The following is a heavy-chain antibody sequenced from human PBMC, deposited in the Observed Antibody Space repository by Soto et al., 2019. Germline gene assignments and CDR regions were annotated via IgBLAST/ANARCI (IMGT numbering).Heavy chain of an antibody. CDR3: ALSTATEGNWFDP. Sequence: SETLSLTCTVSGDSISSSSYYWGWIRQPPGKGLEWIGSIYYSGSTYYNQSLKSRVTISVDTSKNQFSLKLSSVTAADTAVYYCALSTATEGNWFDPWGQGTLVRVSS. V-gene: IGHV4-39*01. CDR1: GDSISSSSYY. J-gene: IGHJ5*02. D-gene: IGHD4-17*01. CDR2: IYYSGST.